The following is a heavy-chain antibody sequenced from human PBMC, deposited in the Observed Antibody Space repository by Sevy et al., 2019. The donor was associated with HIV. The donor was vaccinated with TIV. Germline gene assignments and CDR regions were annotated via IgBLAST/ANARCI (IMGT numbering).Heavy chain of an antibody. Sequence: GGSLRLSCAASGFTFSSYSMNWVRQAPGKGLEWVSSISSSSSYIYCADSVKRRFTISRDNAKNSLYLQMNSLRAEDTAVYYCARKEIWFGELLSTGFDYWGQGTLVTVSS. CDR2: ISSSSSYI. D-gene: IGHD3-10*01. J-gene: IGHJ4*02. V-gene: IGHV3-21*01. CDR1: GFTFSSYS. CDR3: ARKEIWFGELLSTGFDY.